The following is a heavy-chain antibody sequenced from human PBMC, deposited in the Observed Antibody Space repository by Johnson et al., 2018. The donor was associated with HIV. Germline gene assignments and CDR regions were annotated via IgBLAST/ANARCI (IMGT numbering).Heavy chain of an antibody. Sequence: MLLVESGGGVVQPGRSLRLSCAASGFTFSDYYMSWIRQAPGKGLEWVSVIYSGGSTYYADSVKGRFTISRDNSKNTLYLQMNSLRAEDTAVYYCARGLRSGIVVVYDAFDIWGQGTMVTVSS. CDR1: GFTFSDYY. J-gene: IGHJ3*02. CDR2: IYSGGST. CDR3: ARGLRSGIVVVYDAFDI. V-gene: IGHV3-66*01. D-gene: IGHD3-22*01.